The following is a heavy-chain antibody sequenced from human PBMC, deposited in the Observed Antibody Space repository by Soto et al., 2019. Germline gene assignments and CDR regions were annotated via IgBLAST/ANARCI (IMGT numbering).Heavy chain of an antibody. CDR3: ARLRSPSGTAMVYIDY. CDR1: GYSISSGYY. CDR2: IYHSGST. Sequence: SETLSLTCAVSGYSISSGYYWGWIRQPPGKGLEWIGSIYHSGSTYYNPSLKSRVTISRDNSKNTLYLQMNSLRAEDTAVYYCARLRSPSGTAMVYIDYWGQGTLVTVSS. D-gene: IGHD5-18*01. J-gene: IGHJ4*02. V-gene: IGHV4-38-2*01.